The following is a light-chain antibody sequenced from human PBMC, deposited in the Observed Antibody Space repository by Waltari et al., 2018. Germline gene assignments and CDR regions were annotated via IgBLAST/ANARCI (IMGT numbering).Light chain of an antibody. CDR1: SSNIGRDI. Sequence: QSVLTQSPSASGTSGQRVTISCSGSSSNIGRDIVNWYRHLPGTAPEPLIYNNNQRPSGVPDRFSGSKSGTSASLAISGLQSEDEADYYCAAWDSRLNGVVFGGGTKLTVL. CDR2: NNN. J-gene: IGLJ2*01. V-gene: IGLV1-44*01. CDR3: AAWDSRLNGVV.